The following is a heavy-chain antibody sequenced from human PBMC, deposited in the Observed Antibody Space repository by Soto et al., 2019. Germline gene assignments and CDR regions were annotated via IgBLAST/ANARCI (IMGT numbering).Heavy chain of an antibody. V-gene: IGHV4-39*01. D-gene: IGHD3-3*01. CDR1: GGSITSSGFS. CDR2: FYYSGKT. CDR3: ARHQLRFLEWSYFDY. J-gene: IGHJ4*02. Sequence: QLQLQESGPGLVKPSETLSLSCTVSGGSITSSGFSWDWIRQPPGKGLEWIGSFYYSGKTYYNASPESRVTISADTSKNQFSLKLTSLTAADTAVYYCARHQLRFLEWSYFDYWGQGSLVTVSS.